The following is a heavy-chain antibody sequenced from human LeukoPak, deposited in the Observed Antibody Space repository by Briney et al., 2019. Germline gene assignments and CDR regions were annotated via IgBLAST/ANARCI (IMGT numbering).Heavy chain of an antibody. D-gene: IGHD3-10*01. Sequence: GESLKISCQGSGYSFTNYWIAWVRQMPGKGLEWMGIIYPGDSDTAYSPSFQGQVTISADKTINTAYLQWSSLKASDSAMYYCAKYHASGAYFDHASDVWGPGTMVTVSS. CDR2: IYPGDSDT. CDR1: GYSFTNYW. J-gene: IGHJ3*01. CDR3: AKYHASGAYFDHASDV. V-gene: IGHV5-51*01.